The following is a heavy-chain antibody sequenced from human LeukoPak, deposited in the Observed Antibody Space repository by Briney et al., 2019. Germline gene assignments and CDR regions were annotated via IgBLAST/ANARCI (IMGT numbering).Heavy chain of an antibody. CDR1: GYILTTYD. CDR2: ISTYNGNT. J-gene: IGHJ4*02. CDR3: ARGSSSGWCFDY. V-gene: IGHV1-18*01. D-gene: IGHD6-19*01. Sequence: ASVKVSCKASGYILTTYDITWVRQAPGQGLEWMGSISTYNGNTNYAQNLQGRVTMTTDTSTSTAYMELRSLRSDDTAVYYCARGSSSGWCFDYWGQGTLVTVSS.